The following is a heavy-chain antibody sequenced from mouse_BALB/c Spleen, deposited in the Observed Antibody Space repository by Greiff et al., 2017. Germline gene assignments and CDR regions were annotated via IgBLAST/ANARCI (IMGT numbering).Heavy chain of an antibody. J-gene: IGHJ4*01. V-gene: IGHV2-2*02. CDR2: IWSGGST. CDR1: GFSLTSYG. D-gene: IGHD1-1*01. Sequence: VMLVESGPGLVQPSQSLSITCTVSGFSLTSYGVHWVRQSPGKGLEWLGVIWSGGSTDYNAAFISRLSISKDNSKSQVFFKMNSLQANDTAIYYCARLTTVYYYAMDYWGQGTSVTVSS. CDR3: ARLTTVYYYAMDY.